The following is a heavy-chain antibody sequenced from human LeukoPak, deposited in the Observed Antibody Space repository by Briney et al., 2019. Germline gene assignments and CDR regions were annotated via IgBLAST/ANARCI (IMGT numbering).Heavy chain of an antibody. J-gene: IGHJ4*02. CDR3: ARDGYYGDYAYFDY. D-gene: IGHD4-17*01. V-gene: IGHV3-7*03. CDR1: GLTFSSYW. CDR2: IKQDGSEK. Sequence: GVSLRLSCEASGLTFSSYWMSWVRQAPGKGLEWVDNIKQDGSEKYYVDSVKGRFTISRDNAKNSLYLQMNSLRAEDTAVYYCARDGYYGDYAYFDYWGQGTLVTVSS.